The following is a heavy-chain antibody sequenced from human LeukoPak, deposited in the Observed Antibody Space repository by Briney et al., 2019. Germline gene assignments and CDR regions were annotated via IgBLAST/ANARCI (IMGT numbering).Heavy chain of an antibody. J-gene: IGHJ3*02. D-gene: IGHD1-14*01. CDR2: IIPIFGTA. CDR1: GGTFSSYA. V-gene: IGHV1-69*13. Sequence: ASVKVSCKASGGTFSSYAISWVRQAPGQGLEWMGGIIPIFGTANYAQKFQGRVTITADESTSTAYMELSSLRSEDTAVYYCARATYHADAFDIWGQETMVTVSS. CDR3: ARATYHADAFDI.